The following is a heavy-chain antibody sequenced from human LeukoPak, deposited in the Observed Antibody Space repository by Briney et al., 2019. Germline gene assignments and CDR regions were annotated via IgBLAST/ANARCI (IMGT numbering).Heavy chain of an antibody. V-gene: IGHV3-21*01. CDR1: GFTFSSYS. J-gene: IGHJ3*02. D-gene: IGHD6-13*01. CDR3: ARDLGEYSSSWYTDAFDI. CDR2: ISSSRGYI. Sequence: GGSLRLSCADSGFTFSSYSMNWVRQAPGKGLEWVSSISSSRGYIYYADSVKGRFTISRDNAKNSLYLQMNSLRAEDTAVYYCARDLGEYSSSWYTDAFDIWGQGTMVTVSS.